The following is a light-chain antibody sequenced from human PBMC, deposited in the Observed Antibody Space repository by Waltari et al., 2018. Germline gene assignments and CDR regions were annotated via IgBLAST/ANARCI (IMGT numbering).Light chain of an antibody. CDR3: QQYDNIPRT. J-gene: IGKJ2*01. V-gene: IGKV1-33*01. CDR2: DAS. CDR1: YDISNH. Sequence: DIQMTQSPSSLCASVGDRVTITCQASYDISNHLNWYQQKPGKAPKLLIFDASNLQTGVPSRFSGGGSGTDFILTISSLQPEDIATYYCQQYDNIPRTFGQGTKLEIK.